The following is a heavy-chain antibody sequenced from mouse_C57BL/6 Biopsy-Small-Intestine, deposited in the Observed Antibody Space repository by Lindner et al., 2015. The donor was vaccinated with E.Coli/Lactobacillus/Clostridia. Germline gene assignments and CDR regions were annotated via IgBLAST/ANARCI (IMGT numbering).Heavy chain of an antibody. Sequence: SVKVSCKGSGYTFTGYYIHWVRQAPGQGLEWVGWINPNSGVAKYAQSFQGRVTLTRDTSITTAYMELSSLRSDDTALYYCARRGPVAGTEVGATFIWGQGTLVTVSS. D-gene: IGHD1-1*02. CDR3: ARRGPVAGTEVGATFI. CDR2: INPNSGVA. J-gene: IGHJ4*01. V-gene: IGHV1-72*04. CDR1: GYTFTGYY.